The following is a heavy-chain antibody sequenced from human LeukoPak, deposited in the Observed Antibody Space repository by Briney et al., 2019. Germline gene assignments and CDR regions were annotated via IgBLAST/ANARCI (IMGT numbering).Heavy chain of an antibody. J-gene: IGHJ6*02. V-gene: IGHV3-7*03. CDR3: AKGLYDYALDV. CDR2: IKQDGSEK. CDR1: GFTFSSYW. Sequence: PGGSLRLSCAASGFTFSSYWMSWVRQAPGKGLEWVANIKQDGSEKYYVDSVKGRFTISRDNFKNTLYLQMNSLRAEDTAIYYCAKGLYDYALDVWGQGTAVTVSS.